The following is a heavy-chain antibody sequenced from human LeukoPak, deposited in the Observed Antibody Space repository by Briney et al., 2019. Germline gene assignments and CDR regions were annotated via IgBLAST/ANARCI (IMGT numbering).Heavy chain of an antibody. D-gene: IGHD3-22*01. CDR2: INHSGST. Sequence: SETLSLTCAVYGGSFSGYYWSWIRQPPGKGLEWIGEINHSGSTNYNPSPESRVTISVDTSKNQFSLKLSSVTAADTAVYYCARGRGTYYYDSSGYFYWGQGTLVTVSS. V-gene: IGHV4-34*01. CDR3: ARGRGTYYYDSSGYFY. CDR1: GGSFSGYY. J-gene: IGHJ4*02.